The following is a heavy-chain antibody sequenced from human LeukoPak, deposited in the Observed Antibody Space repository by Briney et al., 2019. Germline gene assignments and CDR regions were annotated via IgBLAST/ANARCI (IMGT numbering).Heavy chain of an antibody. J-gene: IGHJ4*02. CDR3: QQRVNSSSLPY. CDR1: GYTFTGYY. V-gene: IGHV1-2*02. D-gene: IGHD6-13*01. Sequence: ASVKVSCKASGYTFTGYYMHWVRQAPGQGLEWMGWINPNSGGTNYAQKFQGRVTMTRDTSISTAYMELSRLGSDDTAVYYCQQRVNSSSLPYWGQGTLVTVSS. CDR2: INPNSGGT.